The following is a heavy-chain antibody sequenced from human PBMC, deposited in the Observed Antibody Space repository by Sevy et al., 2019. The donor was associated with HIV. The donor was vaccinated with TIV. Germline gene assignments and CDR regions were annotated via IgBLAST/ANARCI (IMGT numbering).Heavy chain of an antibody. J-gene: IGHJ4*02. D-gene: IGHD3-22*01. CDR1: GFTFNSYA. CDR2: ISYDGSNK. CDR3: ARGCYYYDRSGYLNY. V-gene: IGHV3-30-3*01. Sequence: GGSLRLSCAASGFTFNSYAVHWVRQAPGKGLEWVAGISYDGSNKYYADSVKGRFTISRDSSKNTLYLQMNSLRFEDTALYYCARGCYYYDRSGYLNYWGQGTLVTVSS.